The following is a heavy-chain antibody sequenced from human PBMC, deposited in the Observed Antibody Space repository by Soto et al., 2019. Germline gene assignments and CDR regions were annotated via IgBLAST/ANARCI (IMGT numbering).Heavy chain of an antibody. D-gene: IGHD3-10*01. J-gene: IGHJ3*02. Sequence: QLQLQESGPGLVKPSETLSLTCTVSGGSISSSSYYWGWIRQPPGKGLEWIGSIYYSGSTYYNPYLKSRVTISVDTSKNQFSLKLSSVTAADTAVYYCARPGYYGSGSYRVDAFDIWGQGTMVTVSS. CDR1: GGSISSSSYY. CDR2: IYYSGST. CDR3: ARPGYYGSGSYRVDAFDI. V-gene: IGHV4-39*01.